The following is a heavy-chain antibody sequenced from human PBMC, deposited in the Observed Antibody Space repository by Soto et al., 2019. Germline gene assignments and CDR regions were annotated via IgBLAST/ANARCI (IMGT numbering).Heavy chain of an antibody. J-gene: IGHJ4*02. V-gene: IGHV4-4*02. CDR3: ARRGGYYYDTSAYYLFDY. CDR1: GGSISSTNW. CDR2: VYHSGST. Sequence: PSETLSLTCAVSGGSISSTNWWSWVRQPPGKGLEWIGEVYHSGSTNYNPSLKSRVTISVDKSKNQFSLKLSSVTAADTAVYYCARRGGYYYDTSAYYLFDYWGQGTLVTVSS. D-gene: IGHD3-22*01.